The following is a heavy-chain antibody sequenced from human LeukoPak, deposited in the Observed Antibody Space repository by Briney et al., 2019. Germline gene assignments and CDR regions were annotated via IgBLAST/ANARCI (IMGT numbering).Heavy chain of an antibody. D-gene: IGHD4-17*01. V-gene: IGHV3-30*04. Sequence: GGSLRLSCAASGFTFSSYAMHWVRQAPGKGLEWVAVISYDGSNKYYADSVKGRFTISRDNSKNTLYLQMNSLRAEDTAVYYCARDPHYGDHTIFDYWGQGTLVTVSS. J-gene: IGHJ4*02. CDR3: ARDPHYGDHTIFDY. CDR2: ISYDGSNK. CDR1: GFTFSSYA.